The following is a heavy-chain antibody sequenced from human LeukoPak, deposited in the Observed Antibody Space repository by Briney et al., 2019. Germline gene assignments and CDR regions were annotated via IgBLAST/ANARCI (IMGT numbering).Heavy chain of an antibody. J-gene: IGHJ4*02. CDR3: ARELDSSGYNIYDY. D-gene: IGHD3-22*01. V-gene: IGHV1-46*01. CDR1: GYTFTSYN. CDR2: INTSGRST. Sequence: ASVKVSCKESGYTFTSYNMHLVRQAPGQGLEWMGIINTSGRSTSYAKKFQGSVTMPMDMSTSTVYMELSSLRSEDTAVYYCARELDSSGYNIYDYWGQGTLVTVSS.